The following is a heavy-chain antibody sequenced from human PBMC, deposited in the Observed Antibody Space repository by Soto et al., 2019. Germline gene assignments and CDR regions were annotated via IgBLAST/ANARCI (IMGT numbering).Heavy chain of an antibody. CDR1: GGSISSGGYY. D-gene: IGHD2-21*02. Sequence: QVQLQESGPGLVKPSQTLSLTCTVSGGSISSGGYYWSWIRQHPGKGLEWIGYIYYSGSTYYNPSRKRRVTISVDTSKNQFSLKLSSVTAADTAVYYCARVRGPGCVGDCYWFDPWGQGTLVTVSS. CDR2: IYYSGST. CDR3: ARVRGPGCVGDCYWFDP. V-gene: IGHV4-31*03. J-gene: IGHJ5*02.